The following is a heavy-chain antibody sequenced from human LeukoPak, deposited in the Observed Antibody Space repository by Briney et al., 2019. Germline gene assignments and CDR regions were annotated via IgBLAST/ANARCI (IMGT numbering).Heavy chain of an antibody. Sequence: ASVKVSCKASGYTFTSYGISWVRQAPGQGLEWMGWISAYNGNTNYAQKLQGRVTMTTDTSTSTAYMELRSLRSDDTAVYYCARDIGSSWYGGWFDPWGQGTLVTVSS. CDR1: GYTFTSYG. J-gene: IGHJ5*02. CDR3: ARDIGSSWYGGWFDP. CDR2: ISAYNGNT. V-gene: IGHV1-18*01. D-gene: IGHD6-13*01.